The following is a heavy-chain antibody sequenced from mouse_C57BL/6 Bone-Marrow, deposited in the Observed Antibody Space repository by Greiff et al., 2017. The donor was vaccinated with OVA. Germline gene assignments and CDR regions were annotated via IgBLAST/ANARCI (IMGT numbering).Heavy chain of an antibody. Sequence: QVQLKESGPGLVQPSQSLSITCTVSGFSLTSYGVHWVRQSQGKGLEWLGVIWSGGSTDYNAAFISRLSISKDNSKSQVFFKMNSLQADDTAIYYCVRNGELAFDYWGQGTTLTVSS. CDR1: GFSLTSYG. CDR2: IWSGGST. J-gene: IGHJ2*01. CDR3: VRNGELAFDY. V-gene: IGHV2-2*01. D-gene: IGHD4-1*01.